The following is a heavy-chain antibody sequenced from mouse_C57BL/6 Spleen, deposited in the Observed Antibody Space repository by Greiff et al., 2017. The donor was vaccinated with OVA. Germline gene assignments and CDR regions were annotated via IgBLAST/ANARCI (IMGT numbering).Heavy chain of an antibody. CDR3: ARPLIYDGYYDYAMDY. CDR1: GYSFTGYF. J-gene: IGHJ4*01. Sequence: EVQLQQSGPELVKPGDSVKISCKASGYSFTGYFMNWVMQSHGKSLEWIGRINPYNGYTFYNQKFKGKATLTVDKSSSTAHMELRSLTSEDSAVYYCARPLIYDGYYDYAMDYWGQGTSVTVSS. V-gene: IGHV1-20*01. CDR2: INPYNGYT. D-gene: IGHD2-3*01.